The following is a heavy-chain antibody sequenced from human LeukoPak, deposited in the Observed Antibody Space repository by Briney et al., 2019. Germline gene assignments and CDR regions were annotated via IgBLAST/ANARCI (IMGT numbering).Heavy chain of an antibody. D-gene: IGHD2-15*01. CDR2: ISKDGSMK. J-gene: IGHJ5*02. Sequence: PGGSLRLSCAASGFSFSNYAMDWVRQAPGKGLEWVAVISKDGSMKYYSDSVKGRFTISRDNSKNTLYLQLSRLRAEDTAVYYCARDGSQSCSAGSCDWFDPWGQGALVTVSS. CDR1: GFSFSNYA. CDR3: ARDGSQSCSAGSCDWFDP. V-gene: IGHV3-30*04.